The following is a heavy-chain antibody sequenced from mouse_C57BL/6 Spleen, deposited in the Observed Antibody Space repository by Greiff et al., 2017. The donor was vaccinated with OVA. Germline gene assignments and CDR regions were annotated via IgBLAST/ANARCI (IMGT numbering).Heavy chain of an antibody. CDR2: IDPSDSYT. Sequence: VQLQQPGAELVKPGASVKLSCKASGYTFTSYWMQWVKQRPGQGLEWIGEIDPSDSYTNYNQKFKGKATLTVDKSSSTAYMQLSSLTSEDSAVYYCASPYYYGSTYWYFDVWGTGTTVTVSS. CDR1: GYTFTSYW. V-gene: IGHV1-50*01. J-gene: IGHJ1*03. CDR3: ASPYYYGSTYWYFDV. D-gene: IGHD1-1*01.